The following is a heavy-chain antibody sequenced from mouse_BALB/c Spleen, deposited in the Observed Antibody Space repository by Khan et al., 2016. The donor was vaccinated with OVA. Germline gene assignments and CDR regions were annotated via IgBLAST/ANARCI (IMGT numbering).Heavy chain of an antibody. D-gene: IGHD1-1*01. V-gene: IGHV3-2*02. CDR2: ISYSGVT. Sequence: EVQLVESGPGLVKPSQSLSLTCTVTGYSITSGYAWNWIRQFPGNKLEWMGYISYSGVTSYTPSLKSRISITRDTSKNQFFLQLNSVTTEDTATYYCARENYYGYYFDYWGQGTTLTGSS. CDR1: GYSITSGYA. CDR3: ARENYYGYYFDY. J-gene: IGHJ2*01.